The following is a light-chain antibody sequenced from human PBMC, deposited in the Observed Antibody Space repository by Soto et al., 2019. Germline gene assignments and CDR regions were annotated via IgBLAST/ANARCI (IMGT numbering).Light chain of an antibody. CDR2: EVT. Sequence: QSVLTQPPSASGSPGQSVAISCTGTSSDVGGYNYVSWYQQYPGKAPKLIMYEVTKRPSGVPDRFSGSKSGNTASLTVSGLQAEDEADYYCCSYVGSNNYVFGNGTKVTVL. V-gene: IGLV2-8*01. CDR3: CSYVGSNNYV. CDR1: SSDVGGYNY. J-gene: IGLJ1*01.